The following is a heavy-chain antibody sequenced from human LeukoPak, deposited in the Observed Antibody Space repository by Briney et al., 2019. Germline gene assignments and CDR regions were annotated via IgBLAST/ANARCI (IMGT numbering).Heavy chain of an antibody. Sequence: ASVKVSCKASGYTFTVYHIRWVRQAPGEGLEWMGWINPISGGTNFAQKFQGRVTMTSDTSISTAYMELSGLRSDDTAVYYCARRGGPYFDYWGQGTLVTVSS. V-gene: IGHV1-2*02. CDR1: GYTFTVYH. J-gene: IGHJ4*02. CDR2: INPISGGT. CDR3: ARRGGPYFDY. D-gene: IGHD3-16*01.